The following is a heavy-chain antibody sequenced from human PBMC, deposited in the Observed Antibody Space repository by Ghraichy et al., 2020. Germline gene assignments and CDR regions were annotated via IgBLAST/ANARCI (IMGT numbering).Heavy chain of an antibody. Sequence: LSLTCAASGFTFSSYAMHWVRQAPGKGLEWVAVISYDGSNKYYADSVKGRFTISRDNSKNTLYLQMNSLRAEDTAVYYCARGNYYDSSGPFDYWGQGTLVTVSS. D-gene: IGHD3-22*01. V-gene: IGHV3-30-3*01. CDR3: ARGNYYDSSGPFDY. J-gene: IGHJ4*02. CDR2: ISYDGSNK. CDR1: GFTFSSYA.